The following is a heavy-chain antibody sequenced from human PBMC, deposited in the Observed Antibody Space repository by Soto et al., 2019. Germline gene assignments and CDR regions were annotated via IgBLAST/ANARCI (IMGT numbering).Heavy chain of an antibody. Sequence: PGGSLRLSCAASGFTFSSYAMSWVRQAPGKGLEWVSAISGSGGSTYYADSVKGRFTISRDNSKNTLYLQMNSLRAEDTAVYYCAKFGNGGTAMTLSSWFDPWGQGTLVTVSS. V-gene: IGHV3-23*01. CDR2: ISGSGGST. J-gene: IGHJ5*02. D-gene: IGHD5-18*01. CDR3: AKFGNGGTAMTLSSWFDP. CDR1: GFTFSSYA.